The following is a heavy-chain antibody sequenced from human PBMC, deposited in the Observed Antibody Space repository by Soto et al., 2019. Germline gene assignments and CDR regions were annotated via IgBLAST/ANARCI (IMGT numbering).Heavy chain of an antibody. CDR1: GFTFSSYS. J-gene: IGHJ6*02. CDR3: ARDGRITMIVVVSGMDV. D-gene: IGHD3-22*01. Sequence: LRLSCAASGFTFSSYSMNWVRQAPGKGLEWVSYISSSSSTIYYADSVKGRFTISRDNAKNSLYLQMNSLRDEDTAVYYCARDGRITMIVVVSGMDVWGQGTTVTVSS. CDR2: ISSSSSTI. V-gene: IGHV3-48*02.